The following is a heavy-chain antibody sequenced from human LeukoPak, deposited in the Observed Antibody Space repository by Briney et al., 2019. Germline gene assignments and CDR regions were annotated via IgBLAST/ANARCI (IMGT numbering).Heavy chain of an antibody. CDR3: ATTGGDIYYYYMDV. Sequence: ASVKVSCKASGYTFTSYYMHWARQAPGQGLEWMGGIVPVLSTANYAQKFQDRVTITADESTSTTYMELSSLKSEDTAVYYCATTGGDIYYYYMDVWGKGTTVTISS. J-gene: IGHJ6*03. CDR2: IVPVLSTA. CDR1: GYTFTSYY. D-gene: IGHD3-16*01. V-gene: IGHV1-69*13.